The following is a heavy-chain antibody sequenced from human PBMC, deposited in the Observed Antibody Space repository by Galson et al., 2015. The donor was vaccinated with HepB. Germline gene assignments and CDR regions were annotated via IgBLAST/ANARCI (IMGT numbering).Heavy chain of an antibody. CDR1: GFTFSSYS. CDR2: ISYDGSNK. V-gene: IGHV3-30*03. D-gene: IGHD6-13*01. J-gene: IGHJ4*02. Sequence: SLRLSCAASGFTFSSYSMNWVRQAPGKGLEWVVVISYDGSNKYYADSVKGRFTISRDNSKNTLYLQMNSLRAEDTAVYYCASGLAAADLPVDYWGQGTLVTVSS. CDR3: ASGLAAADLPVDY.